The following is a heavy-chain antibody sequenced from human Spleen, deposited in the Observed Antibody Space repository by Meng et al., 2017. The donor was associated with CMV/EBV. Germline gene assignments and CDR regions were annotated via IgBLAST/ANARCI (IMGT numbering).Heavy chain of an antibody. D-gene: IGHD3-22*01. V-gene: IGHV4-31*02. CDR2: IYYSGST. CDR1: ISSGGYY. J-gene: IGHJ4*02. Sequence: ISSGGYYWSWIRQHPGKGLEWIGYIYYSGSTDYNPSLKSRVTISVDTSKNQFSLKLSSVTAADTAVYYCAREVYYYDSSGYYYYVDYWGQGTLVTVSS. CDR3: AREVYYYDSSGYYYYVDY.